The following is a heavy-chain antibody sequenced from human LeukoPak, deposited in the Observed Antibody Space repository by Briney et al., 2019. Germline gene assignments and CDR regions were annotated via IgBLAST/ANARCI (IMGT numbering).Heavy chain of an antibody. CDR3: ARGIWDDYVWGSYCYAYYFDY. J-gene: IGHJ4*02. Sequence: SETLSLTCTVSGGSISSYYWSWIRQPPGKGLEWIGYIYYSGSTNYNPSLKSRVTISVDTSKNQFSLKLSSVTAADTAVYYCARGIWDDYVWGSYCYAYYFDYWGQGTLVTVSS. CDR2: IYYSGST. CDR1: GGSISSYY. V-gene: IGHV4-59*01. D-gene: IGHD3-16*02.